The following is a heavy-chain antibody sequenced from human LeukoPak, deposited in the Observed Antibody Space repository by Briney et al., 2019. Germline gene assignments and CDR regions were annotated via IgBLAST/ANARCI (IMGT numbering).Heavy chain of an antibody. V-gene: IGHV4-31*03. Sequence: SQTLSLTCTVSGGSISSGGYYWSWIRQHPGKGLEWIGYIYYSGSTYYNPSLKSRVAISVDTSKNQFSLKLSSVTAADTAVYYCARGEGLRFLEWLEGYYFDYWGQGTLVTVSS. J-gene: IGHJ4*02. D-gene: IGHD3-3*01. CDR2: IYYSGST. CDR3: ARGEGLRFLEWLEGYYFDY. CDR1: GGSISSGGYY.